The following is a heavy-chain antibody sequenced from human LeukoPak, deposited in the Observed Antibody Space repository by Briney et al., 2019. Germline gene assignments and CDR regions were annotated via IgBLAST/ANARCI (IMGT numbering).Heavy chain of an antibody. Sequence: KPSETLSLTCAVYGGSFSGYYWSWIRQPPGKGLEWIGEINHSGSTNYNPSLKSRVTISVDTSKNQFSLKLSSATAADTAVYYCARNTIGFGLWGQGTLVTVSS. CDR3: ARNTIGFGL. V-gene: IGHV4-34*01. CDR2: INHSGST. D-gene: IGHD3-10*01. CDR1: GGSFSGYY. J-gene: IGHJ4*02.